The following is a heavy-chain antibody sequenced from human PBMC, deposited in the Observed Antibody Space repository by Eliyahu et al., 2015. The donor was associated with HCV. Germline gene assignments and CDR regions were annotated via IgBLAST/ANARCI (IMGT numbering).Heavy chain of an antibody. CDR1: GLTFSNYW. J-gene: IGHJ4*02. CDR3: TSTNVAAAGFS. Sequence: EVQLVESGGGFVQPGGSLRLXCVASGLTFSNYWMTWVRQAPGKGLEWLANIKQDGSETYYVDHVKGRFTIARDNAENTLYLQMNGLRIEDTAVYYCTSTNVAAAGFSWGQGTLVTVSS. V-gene: IGHV3-7*01. CDR2: IKQDGSET. D-gene: IGHD6-13*01.